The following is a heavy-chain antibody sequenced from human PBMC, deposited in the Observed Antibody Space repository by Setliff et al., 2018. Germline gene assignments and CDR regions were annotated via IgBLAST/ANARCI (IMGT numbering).Heavy chain of an antibody. Sequence: SETLSLTCTVSGGSISSSSYYWGWIRQHPGKGLEWIGYIYYSGSTYYNPSLKSRVTISVDTSKNQFSLKLSSVTAADTAVYYCATQPLQWELLGFDYWGQEPWSPSPQ. D-gene: IGHD1-26*01. CDR2: IYYSGST. CDR3: ATQPLQWELLGFDY. CDR1: GGSISSSSYY. J-gene: IGHJ4*01. V-gene: IGHV4-39*07.